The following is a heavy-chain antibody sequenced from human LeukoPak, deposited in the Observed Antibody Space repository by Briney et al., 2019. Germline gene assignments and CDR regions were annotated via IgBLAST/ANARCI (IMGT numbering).Heavy chain of an antibody. CDR3: AHRHRGVASDI. CDR2: IYENDEK. V-gene: IGHV2-5*01. Sequence: SGPTLVNPTQTRRLTCTFSGFSLSTGGVGVGWIRQPPGEALEWLGVIYENDEKLYSSSLQNRLSITKDTSKNQVVLTMANMDPVDTATYYCAHRHRGVASDIWGQGTMVTVSS. CDR1: GFSLSTGGVG. D-gene: IGHD2-15*01. J-gene: IGHJ3*02.